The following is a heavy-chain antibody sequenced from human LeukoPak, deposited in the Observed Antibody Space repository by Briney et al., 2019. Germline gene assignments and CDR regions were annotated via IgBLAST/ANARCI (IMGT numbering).Heavy chain of an antibody. CDR2: IYHSGST. V-gene: IGHV4-30-2*01. CDR1: GGSISSGGYS. J-gene: IGHJ4*02. CDR3: ARDGGDYDIFDY. D-gene: IGHD2-21*02. Sequence: SQTLSLTCAVSGGSISSGGYSWSWIRQPPGKGLEWIGYIYHSGSTNYNPSLKSRVTISVDTSKNQFSLKLSSVTAADTAVYYCARDGGDYDIFDYWGQGTLVTVSS.